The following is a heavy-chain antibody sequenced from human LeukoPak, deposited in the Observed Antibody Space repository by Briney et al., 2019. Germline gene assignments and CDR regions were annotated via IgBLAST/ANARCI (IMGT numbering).Heavy chain of an antibody. Sequence: SGPTLVKPTQTLTLTCTFSGFSLSTTGVGVGLIPQPPGKALQWLSLFYWNDDKRYNPSLKSRLTMTKDTAKNQVVLTMTNMDPVDTATYYCAYRVYYDSGSYYKVWGQGTLVTVSS. CDR1: GFSLSTTGVG. CDR3: AYRVYYDSGSYYKV. D-gene: IGHD3-10*01. J-gene: IGHJ4*02. CDR2: FYWNDDK. V-gene: IGHV2-5*01.